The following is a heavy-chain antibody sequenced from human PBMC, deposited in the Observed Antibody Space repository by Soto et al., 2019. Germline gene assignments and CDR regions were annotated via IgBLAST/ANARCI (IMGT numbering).Heavy chain of an antibody. CDR3: ARHIAVVPAAPGYYYYYYMDV. CDR1: GYSCTSYW. CDR2: IYPGDSDT. V-gene: IGHV5-51*01. D-gene: IGHD2-2*01. J-gene: IGHJ6*03. Sequence: PGESLKISCRGSGYSCTSYWIGWVRQMPGKGLEWMGIIYPGDSDTRYSPSFQGQVTISADKSISTAYLQWSSLKASDTAMYYCARHIAVVPAAPGYYYYYYMDVWGKGTTVTVSS.